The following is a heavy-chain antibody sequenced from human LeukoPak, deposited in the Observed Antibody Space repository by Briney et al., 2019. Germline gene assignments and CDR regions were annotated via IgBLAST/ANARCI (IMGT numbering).Heavy chain of an antibody. V-gene: IGHV3-30-3*01. Sequence: GRSLRLSCAASGFTFSSYAMHWVRQAPGKGLEWVAVISYDGSNKYYADPVNGRFTISRDNSKNTLYLQMNSLRAEDTAVYYCARDRGIQLRYYFDYWGQGTLVTVSS. CDR3: ARDRGIQLRYYFDY. J-gene: IGHJ4*02. D-gene: IGHD5-18*01. CDR2: ISYDGSNK. CDR1: GFTFSSYA.